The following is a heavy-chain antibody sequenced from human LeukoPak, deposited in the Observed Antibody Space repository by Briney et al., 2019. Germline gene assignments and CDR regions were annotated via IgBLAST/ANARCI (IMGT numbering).Heavy chain of an antibody. CDR1: GGSISSGGYY. CDR2: IYYSGST. CDR3: ARGYCSGGSCYWEYFQH. D-gene: IGHD2-15*01. Sequence: SETLSLTCTVSGGSISSGGYYWSWIRQHPGKGLEWIGYIYYSGSTYYNPSLKSRVTISVDTSKSQFSLKLSSVTAADTAVYYCARGYCSGGSCYWEYFQHWGQGTLVTVSS. J-gene: IGHJ1*01. V-gene: IGHV4-31*03.